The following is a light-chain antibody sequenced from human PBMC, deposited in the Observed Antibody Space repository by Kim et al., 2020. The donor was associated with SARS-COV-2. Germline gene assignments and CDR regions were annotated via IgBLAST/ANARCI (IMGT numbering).Light chain of an antibody. CDR3: QQAHSFPVT. V-gene: IGKV1-12*01. J-gene: IGKJ4*01. CDR2: SAS. CDR1: QGISSY. Sequence: ASVGDRVSITCRASQGISSYLAWYQQKPGRAPKLLIYSASSLQRGVPSRFSGSGSGTDFSPTISSLQPEDSATYYCQQAHSFPVTFGGGTKVDIK.